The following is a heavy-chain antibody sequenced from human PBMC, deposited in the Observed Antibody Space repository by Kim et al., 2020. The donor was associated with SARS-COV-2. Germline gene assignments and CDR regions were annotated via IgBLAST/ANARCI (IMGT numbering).Heavy chain of an antibody. CDR1: GFTFGDYA. Sequence: GGSLRLSCTASGFTFGDYAMSWFRQAPGKGLEWVGFIRSKAYGGTTEYAASVKGRFTISRDDSKSIAYLQMNSLKTEDTAVYYCTRDRRYNPDIVVVTAIDYWGQGTLVTVSS. D-gene: IGHD2-21*02. V-gene: IGHV3-49*03. CDR3: TRDRRYNPDIVVVTAIDY. J-gene: IGHJ4*02. CDR2: IRSKAYGGTT.